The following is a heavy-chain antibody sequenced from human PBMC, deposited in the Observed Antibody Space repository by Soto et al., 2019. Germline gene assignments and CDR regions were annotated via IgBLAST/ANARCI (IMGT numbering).Heavy chain of an antibody. V-gene: IGHV1-69*12. CDR2: IIPLFRTP. CDR1: GGTFSNSA. J-gene: IGHJ6*02. CDR3: ARDNDRLQLGGNYYYILDV. Sequence: QVQLVQSGAEMKEPGSSVKVSCKTSGGTFSNSAISWLRQAPGQGIEWMGGIIPLFRTPDYAQKFQGRVTIAADESTSTAYMELSSLRSEDTAVYYCARDNDRLQLGGNYYYILDVWGQGTTITVSS. D-gene: IGHD1-1*01.